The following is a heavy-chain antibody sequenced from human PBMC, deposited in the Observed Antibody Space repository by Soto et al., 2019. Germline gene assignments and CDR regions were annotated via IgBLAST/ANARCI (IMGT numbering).Heavy chain of an antibody. Sequence: SETLSLTCAVYGWSFSGYSWTWIRQPPGKGLEWIGEVNHSGSTYYSPSLMSRVTLSIDTSKNQFSLKLSSVTAADTAVYYCARGRQVTPAALFKRAGDYSMDVWGQGTTVTVSS. CDR3: ARGRQVTPAALFKRAGDYSMDV. CDR2: VNHSGST. J-gene: IGHJ6*02. D-gene: IGHD2-2*01. V-gene: IGHV4-34*01. CDR1: GWSFSGYS.